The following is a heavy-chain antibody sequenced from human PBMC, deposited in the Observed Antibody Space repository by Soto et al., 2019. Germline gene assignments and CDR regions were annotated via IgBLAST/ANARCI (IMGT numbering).Heavy chain of an antibody. CDR3: AIDRSYLRFGEYQA. CDR1: GYTFTSYG. D-gene: IGHD3-10*01. J-gene: IGHJ1*01. CDR2: ISAYNGNT. V-gene: IGHV1-18*01. Sequence: ASVKVSCKASGYTFTSYGISWVRQAPGEGLEWMGWISAYNGNTNYAQKLQGRVTMTTDTSTSTAYMELRSLRSDDTAVYYCAIDRSYLRFGEYQAWAQGTLVPVSS.